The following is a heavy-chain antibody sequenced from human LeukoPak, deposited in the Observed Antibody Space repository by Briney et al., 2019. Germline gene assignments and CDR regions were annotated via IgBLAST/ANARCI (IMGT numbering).Heavy chain of an antibody. CDR1: GGSISSYY. Sequence: SETLSLTCTVSGGSISSYYWSWIRQPAGKGLEWIGRIYTSGSTNYNPSLKSRVTMSVDTSKNQFSLKLSSVTAADTAVHYCARDLGSGYSEYYNWFDPWGQGTLVTVSS. V-gene: IGHV4-4*07. J-gene: IGHJ5*02. CDR2: IYTSGST. D-gene: IGHD3-22*01. CDR3: ARDLGSGYSEYYNWFDP.